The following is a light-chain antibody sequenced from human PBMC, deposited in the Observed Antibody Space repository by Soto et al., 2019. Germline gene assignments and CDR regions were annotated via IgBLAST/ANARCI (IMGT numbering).Light chain of an antibody. J-gene: IGKJ1*01. V-gene: IGKV3-20*01. CDR3: QQYSDSLWT. CDR1: QSVSSSY. Sequence: ETVLTQSPGTLSLSPWERVIVSCRASQSVSSSYLAWYQQKSGQAPRLLIYGASNRATGIPDRFSGSGSGTDFTLTISRLEPEDFAVYYCQQYSDSLWTFGQGTKVDIK. CDR2: GAS.